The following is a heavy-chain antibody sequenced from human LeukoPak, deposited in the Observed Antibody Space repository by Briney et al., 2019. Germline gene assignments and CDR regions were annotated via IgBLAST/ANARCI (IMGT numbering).Heavy chain of an antibody. V-gene: IGHV3-33*07. CDR3: ARSQSSSLIDY. Sequence: HPGGSLRLSCAASGFTFSTYAVNWVRQAPGKGLEWVAVIWYDGSSKDYADSVKGRFTFSRDNSKNTLYLQMNSLTVEDTAVYYCARSQSSSLIDYWGQGTLVTVSS. CDR1: GFTFSTYA. CDR2: IWYDGSSK. D-gene: IGHD6-13*01. J-gene: IGHJ4*02.